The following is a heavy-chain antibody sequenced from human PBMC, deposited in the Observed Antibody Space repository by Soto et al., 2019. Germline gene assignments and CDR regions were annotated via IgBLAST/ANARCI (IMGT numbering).Heavy chain of an antibody. J-gene: IGHJ1*01. CDR2: INTNSGGT. D-gene: IGHD6-19*01. V-gene: IGHV1-2*04. CDR3: ARVQVAGHIPSEYFQH. Sequence: ASVKVSCKASGYTFTGYYMHWVRQAPGQGLEWMGWINTNSGGTNYAQKFQGWVTMTRDTSISTAYMELSRLRSDDTAVYYCARVQVAGHIPSEYFQHWGQGTLVTVSS. CDR1: GYTFTGYY.